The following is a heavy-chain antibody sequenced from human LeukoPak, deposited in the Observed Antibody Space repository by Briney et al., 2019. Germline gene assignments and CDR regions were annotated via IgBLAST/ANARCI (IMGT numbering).Heavy chain of an antibody. CDR2: ISGSGGST. V-gene: IGHV3-23*01. J-gene: IGHJ4*02. CDR1: GFTFSSYA. Sequence: PGGSLRLSCAASGFTFSSYAMSWVRQAPGKGLEWVSAISGSGGSTYYADSVKGRFTISRDNSRNTLYLQMNSLRAEDTDVYYCAKDYSSGWYGVGFDYWGQGTLVTVSS. D-gene: IGHD6-19*01. CDR3: AKDYSSGWYGVGFDY.